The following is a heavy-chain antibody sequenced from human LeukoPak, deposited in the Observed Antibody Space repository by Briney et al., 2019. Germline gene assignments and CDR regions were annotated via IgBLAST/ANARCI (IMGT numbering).Heavy chain of an antibody. CDR2: ISSTGSYI. J-gene: IGHJ4*02. V-gene: IGHV3-21*01. Sequence: GGSLRLSCAASGFSFSSYSMNWVRQAPGKGLECVSSISSTGSYIYYADSVKGRFTISRDNAKNSLYLQMNSLRAEDTAVYYCAREEARGGPFDYWGQGTLVTVSS. D-gene: IGHD3-10*01. CDR3: AREEARGGPFDY. CDR1: GFSFSSYS.